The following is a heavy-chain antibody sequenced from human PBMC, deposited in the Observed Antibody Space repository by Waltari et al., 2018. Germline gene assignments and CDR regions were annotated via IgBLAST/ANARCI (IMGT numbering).Heavy chain of an antibody. CDR2: VSYDGSET. J-gene: IGHJ3*02. Sequence: QVQLVESGGTVVRPGKSLRLSCVGSGFIFGSNGMHWVRQAPGKGLEWVAGVSYDGSETYYGDSVKCRFTISRDNSNNTLHLQMTSLRDEDTAIFYCARGPVDGTKRGAFDIWGQGTMVTVSS. CDR3: ARGPVDGTKRGAFDI. V-gene: IGHV3-30*03. CDR1: GFIFGSNG. D-gene: IGHD1-1*01.